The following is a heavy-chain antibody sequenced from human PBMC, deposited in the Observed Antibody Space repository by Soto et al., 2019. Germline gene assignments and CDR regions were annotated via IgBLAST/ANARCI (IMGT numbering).Heavy chain of an antibody. J-gene: IGHJ6*02. Sequence: VKVSCKASGYTFTSYAMHWVRQAPGQRLEWMGWINAGNGNTNYAQKFQGWVTMTRDTSISTAYMELSRLRSDDTAVYYCARDLGITGTTPYYYGMDVWGQGTTVTVSS. CDR1: GYTFTSYA. V-gene: IGHV1-3*01. D-gene: IGHD1-20*01. CDR2: INAGNGNT. CDR3: ARDLGITGTTPYYYGMDV.